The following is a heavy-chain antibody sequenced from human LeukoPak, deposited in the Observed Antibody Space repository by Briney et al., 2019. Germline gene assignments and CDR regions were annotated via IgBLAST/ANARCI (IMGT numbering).Heavy chain of an antibody. J-gene: IGHJ4*02. V-gene: IGHV1-3*01. D-gene: IGHD3-22*01. CDR3: ARVDYYDSSGYPGHLSY. CDR2: INAGNGNT. Sequence: GASVKVSCKASGYTFTSYAMHWVRQAPGQRLEWMGWINAGNGNTKYSQKFQGRVTITRDTSASTAYMELSSLRSEDTAVYYCARVDYYDSSGYPGHLSYWGQGTLVTVSS. CDR1: GYTFTSYA.